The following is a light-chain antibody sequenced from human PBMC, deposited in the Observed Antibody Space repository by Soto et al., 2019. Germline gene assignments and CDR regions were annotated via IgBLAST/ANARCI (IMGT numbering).Light chain of an antibody. CDR2: KAY. Sequence: DIQMTQSPSTLSASVGDRVTITCRASQSISSWLDWYQQKPGKAPKLLIYKAYSLESGVPSRFSGSGSGTEFTLTISSLHPDDFATYYCQKYNSYPGTFGQGTKVEIK. J-gene: IGKJ1*01. CDR1: QSISSW. CDR3: QKYNSYPGT. V-gene: IGKV1-5*03.